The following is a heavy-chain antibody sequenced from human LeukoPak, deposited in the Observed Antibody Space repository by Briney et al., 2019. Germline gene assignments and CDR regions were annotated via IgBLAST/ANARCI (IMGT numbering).Heavy chain of an antibody. V-gene: IGHV4-39*01. CDR2: ISYSGGT. Sequence: SETLSLTCTVSGGSLSSSNNYWGWTRQPPGKGLEWFGSISYSGGTSYNPSLRSRVTISVDTSKNQFSPKLNSVTAADTAVYYCARQQTVAGFDYWGRGTLVTVSS. D-gene: IGHD6-19*01. CDR3: ARQQTVAGFDY. CDR1: GGSLSSSNNY. J-gene: IGHJ4*02.